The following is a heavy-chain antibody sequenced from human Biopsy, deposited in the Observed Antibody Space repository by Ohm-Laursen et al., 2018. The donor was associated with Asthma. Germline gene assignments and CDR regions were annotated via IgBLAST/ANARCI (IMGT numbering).Heavy chain of an antibody. CDR1: GDILSSFC. J-gene: IGHJ3*02. Sequence: SSVNVSCKAHGDILSSFCIKWVRKAPGQRLEWMGWINVGIGNTKYSQKFQGRVTLSRSTSASTAYMDLSSLRSEDTAVYYCARTYYDFLTGQVNDAFAMWGQGTMVTVSS. D-gene: IGHD3-9*01. CDR3: ARTYYDFLTGQVNDAFAM. CDR2: INVGIGNT. V-gene: IGHV1-3*01.